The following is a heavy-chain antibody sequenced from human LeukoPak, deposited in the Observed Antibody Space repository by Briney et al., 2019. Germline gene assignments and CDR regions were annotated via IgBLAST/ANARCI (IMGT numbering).Heavy chain of an antibody. Sequence: PGGSQRLSCAASGFTFSNYWMHWVRQAPGKGLEWVAVISTDGSDKHYADSVKGRFTISRDNSRNTLYLQMDSLRAEDTAVYFCATDLTVRAANYYFDHWGQGTLVTVSS. V-gene: IGHV3-30-3*01. D-gene: IGHD1-26*01. CDR1: GFTFSNYW. CDR3: ATDLTVRAANYYFDH. CDR2: ISTDGSDK. J-gene: IGHJ4*02.